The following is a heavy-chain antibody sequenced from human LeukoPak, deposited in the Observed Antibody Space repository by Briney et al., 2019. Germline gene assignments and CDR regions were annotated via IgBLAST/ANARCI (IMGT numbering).Heavy chain of an antibody. CDR3: TRPVTVTTSDY. J-gene: IGHJ4*02. Sequence: GGSLRLSCAASGFTFSGTAMHWVRQASGKGLEWVGRIRSKANSYATAYAASVKGRFTISRDDSKNTAYLQMNSLKTEDTAVYYCTRPVTVTTSDYWGQETLVTVSS. CDR1: GFTFSGTA. V-gene: IGHV3-73*01. D-gene: IGHD4-17*01. CDR2: IRSKANSYAT.